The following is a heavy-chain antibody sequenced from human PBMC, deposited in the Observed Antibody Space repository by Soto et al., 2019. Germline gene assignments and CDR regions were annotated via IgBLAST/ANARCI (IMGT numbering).Heavy chain of an antibody. Sequence: QKFQGRVTIIADESTSTAYMELSSLRSEDTAVYYCARAEEAGDTWYFELWGRGTLVTVSS. V-gene: IGHV1-69*01. D-gene: IGHD7-27*01. J-gene: IGHJ2*01. CDR3: ARAEEAGDTWYFEL.